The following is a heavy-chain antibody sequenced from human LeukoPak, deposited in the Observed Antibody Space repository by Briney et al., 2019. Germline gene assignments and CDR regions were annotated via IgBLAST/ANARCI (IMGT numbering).Heavy chain of an antibody. V-gene: IGHV3-73*01. CDR2: IRSKVNTYAT. CDR1: GFTFSGSA. CDR3: FRWMDGSEYYFDS. D-gene: IGHD3-10*01. Sequence: PGGSLRLSCAASGFTFSGSAMHWGRQASGKGLEWVGRIRSKVNTYATAYAASVKGRFTISRDDSKNTAYLQMNSLKTEDTAVYYCFRWMDGSEYYFDSWGQGTLVTVSS. J-gene: IGHJ4*02.